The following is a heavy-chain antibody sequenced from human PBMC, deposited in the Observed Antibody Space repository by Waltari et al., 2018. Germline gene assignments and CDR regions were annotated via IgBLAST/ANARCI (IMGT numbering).Heavy chain of an antibody. J-gene: IGHJ4*02. CDR2: IYYSGNT. CDR1: GGSISTYY. V-gene: IGHV4-59*13. CDR3: ARRRDYGDSNFDY. Sequence: QVQLQESGPGLVKPSETLSLTCTVSGGSISTYYWSWIRQSPGKGLEGIGNIYYSGNTNYTPSLRSRVTISIDTSKNQFSLKLTSVTTADTAVYYCARRRDYGDSNFDYWGQGTLVTVSS. D-gene: IGHD4-17*01.